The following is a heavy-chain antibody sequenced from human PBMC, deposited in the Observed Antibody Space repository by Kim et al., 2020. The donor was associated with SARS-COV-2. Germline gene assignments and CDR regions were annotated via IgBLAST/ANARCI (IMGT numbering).Heavy chain of an antibody. CDR3: ARAKGRIAAASFDY. Sequence: QKFQGRVTITRETSASAAYMELSSLGSEDTGVYYCARAKGRIAAASFDYWGQGTLVTVS. J-gene: IGHJ4*02. V-gene: IGHV1-3*01. D-gene: IGHD6-13*01.